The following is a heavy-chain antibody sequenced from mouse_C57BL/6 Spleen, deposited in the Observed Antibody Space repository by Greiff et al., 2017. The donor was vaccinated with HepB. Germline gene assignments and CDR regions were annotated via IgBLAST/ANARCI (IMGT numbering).Heavy chain of an antibody. J-gene: IGHJ2*01. V-gene: IGHV1-64*01. CDR3: ARSHGNYVNYFDD. D-gene: IGHD2-1*01. CDR1: GYTFTSYW. Sequence: QVQLQQPGAELVKPGASVKLSCKASGYTFTSYWMHWVKQRPGQGLEWIGMIHPNSGSTNYNEKFKSKATLTVDKSSSTAYMQLSSLTSEDSAVYYCARSHGNYVNYFDDWGQGTTLTVSS. CDR2: IHPNSGST.